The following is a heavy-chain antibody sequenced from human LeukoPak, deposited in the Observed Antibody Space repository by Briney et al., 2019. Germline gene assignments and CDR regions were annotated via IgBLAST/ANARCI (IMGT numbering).Heavy chain of an antibody. V-gene: IGHV3-48*03. D-gene: IGHD3-10*02. J-gene: IGHJ6*04. CDR2: ISSSGSTI. CDR1: GFTFSSYE. Sequence: GGSLRLACAASGFTFSSYEMNWVRQAPGKGLESVSYISSSGSTIYYADSVKGRSTISRDNAKNSLYLQMNSLRAEDTAVYYCAELGITMIGGVWGEGTTVTISS. CDR3: AELGITMIGGV.